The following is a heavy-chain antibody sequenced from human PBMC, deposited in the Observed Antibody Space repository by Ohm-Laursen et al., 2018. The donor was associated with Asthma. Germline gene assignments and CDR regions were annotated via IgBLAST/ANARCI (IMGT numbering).Heavy chain of an antibody. J-gene: IGHJ4*02. CDR3: AKRYLLTGGGHFDY. CDR1: GFTFSSYA. CDR2: ISVGGST. D-gene: IGHD1-20*01. V-gene: IGHV3-23*01. Sequence: SLRLSCSASGFTFSSYAINWVRQAPGKGLEWVSSISVGGSTHYADSVKGRFTNSRDNSQNTVYLQMNSLRAEDTAVYYCAKRYLLTGGGHFDYWGQGTLVTVSS.